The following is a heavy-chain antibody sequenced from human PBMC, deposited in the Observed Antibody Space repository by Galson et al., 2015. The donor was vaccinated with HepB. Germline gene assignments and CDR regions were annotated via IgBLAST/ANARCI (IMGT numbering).Heavy chain of an antibody. D-gene: IGHD2-15*01. CDR3: TRDKTGGFDV. CDR1: EFTFTGYW. J-gene: IGHJ3*01. Sequence: SLRLSCAASEFTFTGYWIHWVRQAPGEGLMWVSNINGDGRITNYADSVKGRFIISRNNTKRTVYLEMNSLRAEDTAIYFCTRDKTGGFDVWGRGTTVTVSS. CDR2: INGDGRIT. V-gene: IGHV3-74*01.